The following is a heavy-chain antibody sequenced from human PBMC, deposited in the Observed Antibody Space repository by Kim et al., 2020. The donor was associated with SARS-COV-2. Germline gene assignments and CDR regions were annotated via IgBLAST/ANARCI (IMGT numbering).Heavy chain of an antibody. CDR2: IYHSGRT. Sequence: SETLSLTCAVSGGSISSSNWWSWVRQPGKGLEWIGEIYHSGRTNYNPSLKSRVTISVDKSKNQFSLKLSSVTAADTAVYYCARWNSSRWYCYYYYGMDVWGQGPTVPVSS. D-gene: IGHD6-13*01. CDR1: GGSISSSNW. V-gene: IGHV4-4*02. CDR3: ARWNSSRWYCYYYYGMDV. J-gene: IGHJ6*02.